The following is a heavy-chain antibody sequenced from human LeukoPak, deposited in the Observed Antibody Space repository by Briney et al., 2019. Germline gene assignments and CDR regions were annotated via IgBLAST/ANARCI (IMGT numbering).Heavy chain of an antibody. CDR2: INQHGSET. CDR3: VRDTGYSGYMINDI. D-gene: IGHD5-12*01. Sequence: PGGSLRLSCIASEFTFTHYLMSWVRQAPGKGLEGVAYINQHGSETFYVDSVKGRFTISRDNTQNSLYLQMNSLRPEDTALYYCVRDTGYSGYMINDIWGQGTMVTVSS. J-gene: IGHJ3*02. V-gene: IGHV3-7*01. CDR1: EFTFTHYL.